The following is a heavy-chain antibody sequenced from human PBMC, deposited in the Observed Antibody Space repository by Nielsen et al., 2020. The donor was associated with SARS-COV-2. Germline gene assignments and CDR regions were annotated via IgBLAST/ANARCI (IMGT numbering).Heavy chain of an antibody. CDR1: GGTFSSYA. Sequence: SVKVSCKASGGTFSSYAISWVRQAPGQGLEWMGRIIPILGIANYAQKFQGRVTITADKSTSTAYMELSSLRSEDTAVYYCARGIIAAAGTWWFDPWGQGTLVTVSS. J-gene: IGHJ5*02. CDR2: IIPILGIA. V-gene: IGHV1-69*04. CDR3: ARGIIAAAGTWWFDP. D-gene: IGHD6-13*01.